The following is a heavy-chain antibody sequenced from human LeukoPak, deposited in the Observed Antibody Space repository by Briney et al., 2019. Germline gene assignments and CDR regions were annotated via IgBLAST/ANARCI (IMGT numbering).Heavy chain of an antibody. CDR3: ARRGYSGNYYTPNFDY. J-gene: IGHJ4*02. D-gene: IGHD3-10*01. CDR2: IYYSGST. CDR1: GGSISSYY. V-gene: IGHV4-59*08. Sequence: SETLSLTCTVSGGSISSYYWSWIRQPPGKGLEWIGYIYYSGSTNYNPSLKSRVTISVDTSKNQFSLKLSSVTAADTAVYYCARRGYSGNYYTPNFDYWGQGTLVTVSS.